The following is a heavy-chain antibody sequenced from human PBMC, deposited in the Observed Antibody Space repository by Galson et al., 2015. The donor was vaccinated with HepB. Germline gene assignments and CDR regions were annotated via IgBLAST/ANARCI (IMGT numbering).Heavy chain of an antibody. V-gene: IGHV3-30-3*01. D-gene: IGHD6-19*01. CDR3: ARDPVRQWLAPKWKYFDL. Sequence: SLRLSCAASGYTFSSYAMHWVRQAPGKGLEWVAVISYDGSNKYYAESVKGRFTISRDNSKNTLYLQMSSLRAEDTAVYYCARDPVRQWLAPKWKYFDLWGRGTLVTVSS. J-gene: IGHJ2*01. CDR1: GYTFSSYA. CDR2: ISYDGSNK.